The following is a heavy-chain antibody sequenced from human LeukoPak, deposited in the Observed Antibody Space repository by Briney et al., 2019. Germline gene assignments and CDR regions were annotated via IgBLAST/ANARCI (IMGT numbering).Heavy chain of an antibody. Sequence: ASVKVSCKASGYTFTSYGISWVRQAPGQGLEWMGWISAYNGNTNYAQKLQGRVTMTTDTSTSTAYMELRSLRSDDTAVYYCASSSGSYYTPYFDYWGQGTLVTVSS. V-gene: IGHV1-18*01. CDR2: ISAYNGNT. D-gene: IGHD3-10*01. CDR1: GYTFTSYG. J-gene: IGHJ4*02. CDR3: ASSSGSYYTPYFDY.